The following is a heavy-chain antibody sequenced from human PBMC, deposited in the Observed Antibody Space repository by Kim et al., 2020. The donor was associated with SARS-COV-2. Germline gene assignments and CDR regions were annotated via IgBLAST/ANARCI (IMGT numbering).Heavy chain of an antibody. D-gene: IGHD6-19*01. CDR3: AIRQFTSGWYYFDY. J-gene: IGHJ4*02. V-gene: IGHV3-74*01. CDR1: GFTFSSHW. Sequence: GGSLRLSCAASGFTFSSHWMHWVRQAPGKVLVWVSRINSDGTTTSYGDSVKGRFTISRDNAKNTLYLQMNSLRAEDTAVYYCAIRQFTSGWYYFDYWGQG. CDR2: INSDGTTT.